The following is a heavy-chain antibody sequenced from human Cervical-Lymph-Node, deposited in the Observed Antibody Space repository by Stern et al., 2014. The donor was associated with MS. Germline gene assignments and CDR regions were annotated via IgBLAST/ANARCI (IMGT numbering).Heavy chain of an antibody. V-gene: IGHV3-49*03. CDR2: IRSKAFGGTT. CDR3: ARARIRGLSRVGY. Sequence: EVQLVESGGGLVQPGRSLRLSCTTSGFTFGDYAMSWFRQAPRKGLEWVGFIRSKAFGGTTEYAASLKGRFTITRDDSKSIAYLQMSSLKTEDSAIYYCARARIRGLSRVGYWGQGTLVTVSS. CDR1: GFTFGDYA. J-gene: IGHJ4*02. D-gene: IGHD3-10*01.